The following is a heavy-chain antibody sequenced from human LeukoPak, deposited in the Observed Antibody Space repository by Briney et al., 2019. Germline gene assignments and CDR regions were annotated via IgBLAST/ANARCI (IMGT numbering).Heavy chain of an antibody. Sequence: SQTLSLTCALSGDSVSSNSAAWNWIRQSPSRGLAWLGRTYYRSKWYNDYAVSVKSRIAINPDTSKTQFSLQLNSVTPEDTAVYYCASSDNSGHLLAYWGQGTLVTVSS. D-gene: IGHD3-22*01. CDR1: GDSVSSNSAA. J-gene: IGHJ4*02. CDR2: TYYRSKWYN. CDR3: ASSDNSGHLLAY. V-gene: IGHV6-1*01.